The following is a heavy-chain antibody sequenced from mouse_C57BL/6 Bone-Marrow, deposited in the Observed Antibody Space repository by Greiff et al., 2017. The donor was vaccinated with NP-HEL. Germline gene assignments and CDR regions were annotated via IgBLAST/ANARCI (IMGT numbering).Heavy chain of an antibody. CDR3: TRDFDGYYPYYYAMDY. CDR2: ISSGGDYI. Sequence: EVNVVESGEGLVKPGGSLKLSCAASGFTFSSYAMSWVRQTPEKRLEWVAYISSGGDYIYYADTVKGRFTISRDNARNTLYLQMSSLKSEDTAMYYCTRDFDGYYPYYYAMDYWGQGTSVTVSS. CDR1: GFTFSSYA. V-gene: IGHV5-9-1*02. J-gene: IGHJ4*01. D-gene: IGHD2-3*01.